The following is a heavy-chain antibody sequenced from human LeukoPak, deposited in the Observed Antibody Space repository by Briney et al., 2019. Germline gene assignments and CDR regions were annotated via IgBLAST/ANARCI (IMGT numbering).Heavy chain of an antibody. Sequence: SETLSLTCTVSGGSISSSSYYWGWIRQPPGKGLEWIGSIYYSGSTYYNPSLKSRVTISVDTSKNQFSLKLSSVTAADTAVYYCAYSSSSEDFDYWGQGTLVTVSS. CDR1: GGSISSSSYY. CDR2: IYYSGST. CDR3: AYSSSSEDFDY. V-gene: IGHV4-39*01. D-gene: IGHD6-6*01. J-gene: IGHJ4*02.